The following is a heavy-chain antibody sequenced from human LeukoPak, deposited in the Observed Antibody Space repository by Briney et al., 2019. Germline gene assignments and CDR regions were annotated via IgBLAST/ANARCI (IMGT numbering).Heavy chain of an antibody. Sequence: GGSLRLSCAASGFTVSSNYMSWVRQAPGKGLEWVSVIYSGGSTYYADSVKGRFTISRDNSKNTLYLQMNSLRAEDTAVYYCARGVYDILTGYLPFDYWGQGTLVTVSS. V-gene: IGHV3-66*01. J-gene: IGHJ4*02. CDR1: GFTVSSNY. D-gene: IGHD3-9*01. CDR2: IYSGGST. CDR3: ARGVYDILTGYLPFDY.